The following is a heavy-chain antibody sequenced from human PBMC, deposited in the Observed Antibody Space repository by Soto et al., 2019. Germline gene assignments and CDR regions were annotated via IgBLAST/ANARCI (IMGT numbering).Heavy chain of an antibody. D-gene: IGHD2-2*01. Sequence: GGSLRLSCAASGFTFSSYAMSWVRQAPGKGLEWVSAISGSGGSTYYADSVKGRFTISRDNSKNTLYLQMNSLRAEDTDVYYCAKGAPDGTVVPAATYYYYYGMDVWGQGTTVTVSS. CDR2: ISGSGGST. V-gene: IGHV3-23*01. CDR3: AKGAPDGTVVPAATYYYYYGMDV. J-gene: IGHJ6*02. CDR1: GFTFSSYA.